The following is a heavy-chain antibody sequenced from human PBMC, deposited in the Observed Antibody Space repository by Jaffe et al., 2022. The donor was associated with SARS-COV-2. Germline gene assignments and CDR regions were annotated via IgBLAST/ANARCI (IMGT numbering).Heavy chain of an antibody. Sequence: EVQLVESGGGVVQPGGSLRLSCAASGLTVSSNYMSWVRQAPGKGLEWVSDIYSGGNIYYADSVEGRFTISRDNSKNTLYLQMNSLRAEDTAVYYCARDIQPPGIGSGMDVWGQGTTVTVSS. CDR3: ARDIQPPGIGSGMDV. CDR2: IYSGGNI. D-gene: IGHD2-15*01. CDR1: GLTVSSNY. V-gene: IGHV3-66*02. J-gene: IGHJ6*02.